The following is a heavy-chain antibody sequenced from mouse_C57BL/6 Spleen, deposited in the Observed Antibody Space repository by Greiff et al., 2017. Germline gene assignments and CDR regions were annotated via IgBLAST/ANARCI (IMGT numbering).Heavy chain of an antibody. CDR1: GYTFTSYG. CDR3: ARGGSNGAMDY. J-gene: IGHJ4*01. D-gene: IGHD2-5*01. V-gene: IGHV1-81*01. CDR2: IYPRSGNT. Sequence: VQLQESGAELARPGASVKLSCKASGYTFTSYGISWVKQRTGQGLEWIGEIYPRSGNTYYNEKFKGKATLTADKSSSTAYMELRSLTSEDSAVYFCARGGSNGAMDYWGQGTSVTVSS.